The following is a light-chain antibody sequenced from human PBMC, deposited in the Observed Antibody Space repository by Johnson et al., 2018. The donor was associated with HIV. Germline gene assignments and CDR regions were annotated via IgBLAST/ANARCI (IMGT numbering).Light chain of an antibody. Sequence: QSVLTQPPSVSAAPGQKVTVSCSGSSSNIGSNDVSWYQVLPGTAPKLLIYKNNERPSGIPDRFSGSKSGTSATLGITGLQTGYEADYYCGTWDTSLSAGGVFGTGTKVTVL. CDR3: GTWDTSLSAGGV. CDR1: SSNIGSND. CDR2: KNN. V-gene: IGLV1-51*02. J-gene: IGLJ1*01.